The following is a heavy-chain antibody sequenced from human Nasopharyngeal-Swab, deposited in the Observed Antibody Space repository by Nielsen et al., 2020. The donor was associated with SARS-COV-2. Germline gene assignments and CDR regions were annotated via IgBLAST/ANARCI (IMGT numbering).Heavy chain of an antibody. CDR3: ARGISYYDILTGYYGRGAYYFDY. D-gene: IGHD3-9*01. V-gene: IGHV3-13*01. Sequence: GGSLRLSCAASGFTFSSYDMHWVRQPTGKGLDWVSAIGTAGDTYYPGSVKGRFTISRENAKNSLYLQMNSLRAGDTAVYYCARGISYYDILTGYYGRGAYYFDYWGQGTLVTVSS. J-gene: IGHJ4*02. CDR2: IGTAGDT. CDR1: GFTFSSYD.